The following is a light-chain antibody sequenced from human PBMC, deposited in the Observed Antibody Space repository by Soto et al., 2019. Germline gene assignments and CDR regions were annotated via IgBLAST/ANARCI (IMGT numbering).Light chain of an antibody. J-gene: IGKJ4*01. Sequence: DIQLTQSPSFLSASVGDRVTITCRASQGISSYLAWYQQKPGKAPKLLIYAASTLQSGVPSRFSGSGSGTEFTLTISSLQPEDFATYYCQQINSSPRTFGGGTKVEIK. CDR3: QQINSSPRT. CDR1: QGISSY. CDR2: AAS. V-gene: IGKV1-9*01.